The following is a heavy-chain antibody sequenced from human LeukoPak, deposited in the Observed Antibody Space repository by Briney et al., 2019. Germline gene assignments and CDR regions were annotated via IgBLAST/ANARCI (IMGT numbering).Heavy chain of an antibody. Sequence: PSETLSLTCAVYGGSLSGYYWSWIRQPPGKGLEWIGEINHSGSTNYPSLKSRVTISVDTSKNQFSLKLSSVTAADTAVYYCARLTGYSSESWFDPWGQGTLVTVSS. CDR1: GGSLSGYY. D-gene: IGHD3-9*01. CDR3: ARLTGYSSESWFDP. CDR2: INHSGST. J-gene: IGHJ5*02. V-gene: IGHV4-34*01.